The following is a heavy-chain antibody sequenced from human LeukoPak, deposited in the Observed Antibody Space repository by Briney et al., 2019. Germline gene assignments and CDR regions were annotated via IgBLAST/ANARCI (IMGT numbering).Heavy chain of an antibody. D-gene: IGHD3-3*01. CDR1: GESGFTFHHYA. J-gene: IGHJ4*02. Sequence: GGSLRLSCVASGESGFTFHHYAFSWVRQAPGKGLEWISVIGGGGVDIYYADSVKGRFTISRDNFKNTLYLEMNSLRTEDTAVYYCTKDKRGYDRFFDYWGQGTLVTVSS. CDR3: TKDKRGYDRFFDY. CDR2: IGGGGVDI. V-gene: IGHV3-23*01.